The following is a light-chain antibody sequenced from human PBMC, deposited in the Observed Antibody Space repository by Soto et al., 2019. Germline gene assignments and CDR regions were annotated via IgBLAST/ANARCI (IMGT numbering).Light chain of an antibody. CDR2: AAS. Sequence: DIQMTQSPSSLSASVGDRVTITCRASQSISTYLHWYQQKPGKAPNLLIYAASTLQSGVPSRFSGSGSGTDFTLTNSSLQPEDFATYFCQHGYSTPLTFGGGTKVDIK. J-gene: IGKJ4*01. CDR1: QSISTY. V-gene: IGKV1-39*01. CDR3: QHGYSTPLT.